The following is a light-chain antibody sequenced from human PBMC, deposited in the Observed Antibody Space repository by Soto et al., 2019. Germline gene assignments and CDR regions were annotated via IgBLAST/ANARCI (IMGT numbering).Light chain of an antibody. Sequence: QSALTQPASVSGSPGQSITISCTGTSSDVGGNKYVSWYQHYPGKAPKLMIRDVSNRPSGVSNRFSGSKSGNTASLTISGLQAEDEADYYCSAFTGTTYVFGTGTKLTVL. J-gene: IGLJ1*01. V-gene: IGLV2-14*03. CDR1: SSDVGGNKY. CDR2: DVS. CDR3: SAFTGTTYV.